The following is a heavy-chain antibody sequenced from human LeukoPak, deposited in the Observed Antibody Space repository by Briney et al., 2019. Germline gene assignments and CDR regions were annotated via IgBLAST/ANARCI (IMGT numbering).Heavy chain of an antibody. CDR1: GFTQNA. Sequence: GGSLRLSCEASGFTQNAMGWVRQAPGKGLEWVASISRSGGNSHYADSVKGRFTISRDNSKNTMYLQMDSLRAEDTAVYYCANPPTVTKTRFDSWGQGTLVTVSS. J-gene: IGHJ5*01. CDR2: ISRSGGNS. V-gene: IGHV3-23*01. D-gene: IGHD4-17*01. CDR3: ANPPTVTKTRFDS.